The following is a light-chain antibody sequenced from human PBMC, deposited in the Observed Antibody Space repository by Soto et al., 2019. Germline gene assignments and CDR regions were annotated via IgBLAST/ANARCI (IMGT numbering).Light chain of an antibody. J-gene: IGLJ2*01. V-gene: IGLV2-14*01. CDR2: EVT. CDR1: SSDVAGYNH. Sequence: QSALTQPASVSGSPGQSITISCTGTSSDVAGYNHVSWYQHHPGKAPKLMIYEVTKRPSGVSNRFSGSKSGDTASLTISGLQSEDEADYYCASWDDSSNGVVFGGGTKLTVL. CDR3: ASWDDSSNGVV.